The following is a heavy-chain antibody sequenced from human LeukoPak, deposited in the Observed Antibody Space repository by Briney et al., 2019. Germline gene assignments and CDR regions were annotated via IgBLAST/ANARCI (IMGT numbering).Heavy chain of an antibody. CDR2: INPSGGST. D-gene: IGHD6-13*01. Sequence: ASVKVSCKASGYTFTSYYMHWVRQAPGQGFEWMGIINPSGGSTSYAQKFQGRVTMTRDTSTSTVYMELSSLRSEDTAVYYCARSLTLSSSWLNWFDPRGQGTLVTVSS. V-gene: IGHV1-46*01. J-gene: IGHJ5*02. CDR3: ARSLTLSSSWLNWFDP. CDR1: GYTFTSYY.